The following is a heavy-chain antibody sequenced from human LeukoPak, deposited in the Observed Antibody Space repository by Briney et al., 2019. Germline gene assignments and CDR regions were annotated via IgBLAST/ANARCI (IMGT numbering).Heavy chain of an antibody. CDR1: GFTVSSNY. J-gene: IGHJ4*02. V-gene: IGHV3-53*05. D-gene: IGHD5-12*01. CDR2: IYSGGST. Sequence: GGSLRLSCAASGFTVSSNYMSWVRQAPGKGLEWVSVIYSGGSTYYADSVKGRFTISRDNSKNTLYLQMNSLRAEDTAVYYCAKDRVKWLRPPNFDYWGQGTLVTVSS. CDR3: AKDRVKWLRPPNFDY.